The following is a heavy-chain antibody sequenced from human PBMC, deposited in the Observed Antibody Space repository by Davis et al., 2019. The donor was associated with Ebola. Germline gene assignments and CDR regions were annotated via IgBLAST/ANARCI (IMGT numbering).Heavy chain of an antibody. J-gene: IGHJ6*02. CDR2: INHSGST. CDR3: ARGRGYSYGYLAYYYGMDV. Sequence: SETLSLTCAVYGGSFSGYYWSWIRQPPGKGLEWIGEINHSGSTNYNPSLKSRVTISVDTSKNQFSLKLSSVTAADTAVYYCARGRGYSYGYLAYYYGMDVWGQGTTVTVSS. V-gene: IGHV4-34*01. D-gene: IGHD5-18*01. CDR1: GGSFSGYY.